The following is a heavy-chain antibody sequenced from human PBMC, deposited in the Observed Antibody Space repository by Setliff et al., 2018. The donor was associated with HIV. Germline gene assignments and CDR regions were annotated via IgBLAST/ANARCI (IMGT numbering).Heavy chain of an antibody. CDR2: MYYRGST. CDR3: ARSLVPSGYYYGRHAFDI. Sequence: SETLSLTCTVPGGSISSSGYYWGWIRQPPGKGLEWIGNMYYRGSTYYNPSLKSRVIISVDTSKNQFSLKLSSVTAADTAVYYCARSLVPSGYYYGRHAFDIWGQGTKVTVSS. CDR1: GGSISSSGYY. J-gene: IGHJ3*02. V-gene: IGHV4-39*01. D-gene: IGHD3-22*01.